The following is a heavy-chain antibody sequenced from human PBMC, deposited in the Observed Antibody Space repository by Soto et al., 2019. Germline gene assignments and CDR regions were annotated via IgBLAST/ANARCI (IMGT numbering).Heavy chain of an antibody. CDR1: GISLIVPGVG. J-gene: IGHJ3*01. CDR2: IYWNDVK. D-gene: IGHD6-6*01. CDR3: ARGLATLPVFAFDV. V-gene: IGHV2-5*01. Sequence: SGPTLVNPTETVALTCTLSGISLIVPGVGLGCVRQTPGKALEWLALIYWNDVKHYSPSLESRLTIFKDTSKNLAVLTMTDMDPVDTGTYYCARGLATLPVFAFDVWGQGTVVTVSS.